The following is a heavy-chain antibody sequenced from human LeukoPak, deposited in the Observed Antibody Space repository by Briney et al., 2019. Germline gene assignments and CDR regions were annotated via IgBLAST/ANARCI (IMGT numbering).Heavy chain of an antibody. V-gene: IGHV3-23*01. D-gene: IGHD6-19*01. Sequence: QTGGSLRLSCAASGFTFSSYGMTWVRQAPGKGLEWVSGISGSGDSTYYADSVKGRFTISRDNSKNTLYLQMNSLRAEDTAVYYCARRSGIAVAGAFDYWGQGTLVTVSS. CDR3: ARRSGIAVAGAFDY. CDR1: GFTFSSYG. J-gene: IGHJ4*02. CDR2: ISGSGDST.